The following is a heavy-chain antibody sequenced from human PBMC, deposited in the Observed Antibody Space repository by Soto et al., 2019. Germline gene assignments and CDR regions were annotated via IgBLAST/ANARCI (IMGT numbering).Heavy chain of an antibody. V-gene: IGHV3-48*02. CDR1: GFTFSSYS. CDR2: ISSSGSTI. Sequence: EVQLVESGGGLVQPGGSLRLSCAASGFTFSSYSMNWVREAPGKGLEWVSYISSSGSTIYYADSVRGRFTISRDNAKNSLYLQMNSLIDDDTAVYYCATAGYRSVDYWGQGTLVTVSS. J-gene: IGHJ4*02. D-gene: IGHD3-3*01. CDR3: ATAGYRSVDY.